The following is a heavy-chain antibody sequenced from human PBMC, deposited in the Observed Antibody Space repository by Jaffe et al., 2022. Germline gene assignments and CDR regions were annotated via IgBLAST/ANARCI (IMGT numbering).Heavy chain of an antibody. J-gene: IGHJ4*02. V-gene: IGHV4-59*01. CDR3: ARQGDSGYDYYAY. CDR1: GGSISSYY. Sequence: QVQLQESGPGLVKPSETLSLTCSVSGGSISSYYWSWIRQPPGKGLEWIGYIHYSGSTNHNPSLKSRVSISVDTSKNHFSLKMSSVTAADTAVYYCARQGDSGYDYYAYWGQGTLVTVS. CDR2: IHYSGST. D-gene: IGHD5-12*01.